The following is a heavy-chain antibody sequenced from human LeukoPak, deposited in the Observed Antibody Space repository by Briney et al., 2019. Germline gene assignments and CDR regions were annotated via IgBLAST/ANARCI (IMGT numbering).Heavy chain of an antibody. V-gene: IGHV3-73*01. J-gene: IGHJ3*02. CDR1: GFTFSGSA. CDR3: AKVGSITMIVVVKEDDAFDI. Sequence: GGSLRLSCAASGFTFSGSAMHWVRQASGKGLEWVGRIRSKANSYATAYAASVKGRFTISRDDSKNTAYLQMNSLKTEDTAVYYCAKVGSITMIVVVKEDDAFDIWGQGTMVTVSS. D-gene: IGHD3-22*01. CDR2: IRSKANSYAT.